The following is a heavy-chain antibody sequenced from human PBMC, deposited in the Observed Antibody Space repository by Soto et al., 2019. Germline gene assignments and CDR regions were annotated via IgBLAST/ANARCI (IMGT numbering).Heavy chain of an antibody. CDR1: GGTFSSYT. Sequence: SVKVSCKASGGTFSSYTISWVRQAPGQGLEWMGRIIPILGIANYAQKFQGRVTITADKSTSTAYMELSGLRSEDTAVYYCARGIVVVPAAMSPLDVWGKGTTVTVSS. J-gene: IGHJ6*04. V-gene: IGHV1-69*02. CDR2: IIPILGIA. D-gene: IGHD2-2*01. CDR3: ARGIVVVPAAMSPLDV.